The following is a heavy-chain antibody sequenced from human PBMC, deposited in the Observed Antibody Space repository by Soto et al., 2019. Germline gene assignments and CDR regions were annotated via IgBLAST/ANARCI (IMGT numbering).Heavy chain of an antibody. CDR2: ISGSGGST. J-gene: IGHJ3*02. CDR3: AKGSDRIAARLLNDAFDI. V-gene: IGHV3-23*01. Sequence: PGGSLRLSCAASGFTFSSYAMSWVRQAPGKGLEWVSAISGSGGSTYYADSVKGRFTISRDNSKNTLYLQMNSLRAEDTAVYYCAKGSDRIAARLLNDAFDIWGQGTMVTVSS. D-gene: IGHD6-6*01. CDR1: GFTFSSYA.